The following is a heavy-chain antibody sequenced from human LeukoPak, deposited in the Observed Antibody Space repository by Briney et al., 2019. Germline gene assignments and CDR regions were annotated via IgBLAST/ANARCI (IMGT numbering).Heavy chain of an antibody. CDR1: GGSISSSSHY. J-gene: IGHJ4*02. D-gene: IGHD6-19*01. CDR3: ARVGSGWGDFDY. Sequence: SETLSLTCTVSGGSISSSSHYWGWIRQHPGKGLEWIGSMFYSGATYYNPSLKNRVTISIDTSKNQFSLKLTSVTAADTAVYYCARVGSGWGDFDYWGRGTLVTVSS. V-gene: IGHV4-39*07. CDR2: MFYSGAT.